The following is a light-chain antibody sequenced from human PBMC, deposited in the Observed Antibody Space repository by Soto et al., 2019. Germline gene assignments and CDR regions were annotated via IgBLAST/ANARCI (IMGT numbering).Light chain of an antibody. CDR2: ETS. CDR1: QSVSNY. V-gene: IGKV3-11*01. CDR3: QQRHNWRDT. J-gene: IGKJ5*01. Sequence: EIVLTQSPPTLSLSPGARAPLSCRASQSVSNYLSWYQQKPGQAPRLLMYETSRRATGIPARFSGSGSGTDFTLTISSLEPEDFAVYYCQQRHNWRDTFGQGTRLEIK.